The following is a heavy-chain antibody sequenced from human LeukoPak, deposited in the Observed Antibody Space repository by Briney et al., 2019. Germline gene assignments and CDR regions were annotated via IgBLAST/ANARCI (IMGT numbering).Heavy chain of an antibody. Sequence: GGSLRLSCTASGFTFRDYAMSWFRQAPGKGLEWVGFIRSKPYGGTTEYAASVKGRFTIARDDSKSIAYLQMSSLKTEDTALYYCTRYYFGSGTYYSLFGMDVWGQGTTVTVSS. J-gene: IGHJ6*02. CDR2: IRSKPYGGTT. V-gene: IGHV3-49*03. D-gene: IGHD3-10*01. CDR1: GFTFRDYA. CDR3: TRYYFGSGTYYSLFGMDV.